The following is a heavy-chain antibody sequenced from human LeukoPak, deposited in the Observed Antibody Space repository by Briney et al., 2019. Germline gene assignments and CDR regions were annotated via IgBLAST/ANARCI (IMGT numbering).Heavy chain of an antibody. V-gene: IGHV3-7*01. D-gene: IGHD1-1*01. Sequence: PGGSLRLSCAASGFTFSTYYMNWVRQAPGKGLEWVANIKQDGSEKYYVDSVKGRFTISRDNAKNSLYLQMNSLRAEDTAVYYCARGFYNLDYWGQGTLVTVSS. CDR1: GFTFSTYY. J-gene: IGHJ4*02. CDR3: ARGFYNLDY. CDR2: IKQDGSEK.